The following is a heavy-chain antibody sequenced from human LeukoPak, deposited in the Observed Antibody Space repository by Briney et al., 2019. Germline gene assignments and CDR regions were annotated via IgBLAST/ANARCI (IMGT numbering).Heavy chain of an antibody. CDR1: GGSISSYY. V-gene: IGHV4-59*01. J-gene: IGHJ6*03. D-gene: IGHD3-22*01. CDR3: AREKYHYDSSGYRDYMDV. CDR2: IYYSGST. Sequence: SETLSLTCTVSGGSISSYYWSWIRQPPGKGLEWIGYIYYSGSTNYNPSLKSRVTISVDTSKNQFSLKLSSVTAADTAVYYCAREKYHYDSSGYRDYMDVWGKGTTVTVSS.